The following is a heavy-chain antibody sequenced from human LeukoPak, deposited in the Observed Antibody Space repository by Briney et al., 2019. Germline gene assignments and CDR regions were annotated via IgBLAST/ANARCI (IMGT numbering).Heavy chain of an antibody. CDR1: GGTFSSYA. CDR3: ASSEGIPTVPDYYYYYYMDV. J-gene: IGHJ6*03. D-gene: IGHD4-11*01. Sequence: SVKVSCKASGGTFSSYAISWVRRAPGQGLEWMGGIIPIFGTANYAQKFQGRVTITADKSTSTAYMELSSLRSEDTAVYYCASSEGIPTVPDYYYYYYMDVWGKGTTVTVSS. V-gene: IGHV1-69*06. CDR2: IIPIFGTA.